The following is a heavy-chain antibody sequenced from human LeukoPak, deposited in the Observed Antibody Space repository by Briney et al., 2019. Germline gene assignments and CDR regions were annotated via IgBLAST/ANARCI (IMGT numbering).Heavy chain of an antibody. Sequence: ASVKVSCKASGYTFTSYGISWVRQAPGQGLEWMGWISAYNGNTNYAQKLQGRVTMTRDTSISTAYMELSRLRSDDTAVYYCARDPGVAHAFDPWGQGTLVTVSS. CDR1: GYTFTSYG. V-gene: IGHV1-18*01. J-gene: IGHJ5*02. CDR3: ARDPGVAHAFDP. D-gene: IGHD3-3*01. CDR2: ISAYNGNT.